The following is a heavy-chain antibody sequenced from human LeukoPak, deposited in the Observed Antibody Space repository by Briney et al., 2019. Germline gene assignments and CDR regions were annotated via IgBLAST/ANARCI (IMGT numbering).Heavy chain of an antibody. CDR1: GFNFSSYG. V-gene: IGHV3-30*02. D-gene: IGHD6-6*01. J-gene: IGHJ3*02. CDR3: ARAGYSSSSRKAAFDI. CDR2: IRYDGSNK. Sequence: PGGSLRLSCAASGFNFSSYGMHWVRQAPGKGLEWVAFIRYDGSNKYYADSVKGRFTISRDNSKNSLYLQMNSLRAEDTAVYYCARAGYSSSSRKAAFDIWGQGTMVTVSS.